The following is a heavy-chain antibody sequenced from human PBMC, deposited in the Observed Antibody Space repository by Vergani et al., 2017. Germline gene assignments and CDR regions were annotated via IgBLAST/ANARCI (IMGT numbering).Heavy chain of an antibody. CDR1: GFTFSSYA. Sequence: QVQLVESGGGVVQPGRSLRLSCAASGFTFSSYAMHWVRQAPGKGQEWVAVISYDGSNNYYADSVKGRFTISRDNSKNTLYLQMNSLRAEDTAVYYCARGNIVGATLAYFDYWGQGTLVTVSS. CDR3: ARGNIVGATLAYFDY. J-gene: IGHJ4*02. CDR2: ISYDGSNN. D-gene: IGHD1-26*01. V-gene: IGHV3-30-3*01.